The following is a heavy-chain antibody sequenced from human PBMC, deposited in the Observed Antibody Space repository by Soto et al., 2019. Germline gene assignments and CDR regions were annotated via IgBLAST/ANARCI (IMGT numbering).Heavy chain of an antibody. J-gene: IGHJ4*02. CDR1: DGSVTGYC. D-gene: IGHD4-4*01. V-gene: IGHV4-59*02. CDR3: ARGPDHSKVGY. Sequence: QVQLQESGPGLVKPSETLPLTCSVSDGSVTGYCWSWIRQPPGKGLEWIGCIDYNGRAHYNPSLTSRGTLFLDTANNPFSLKLSSVTTTDTAVYYCARGPDHSKVGYWGQGTLVTVSS. CDR2: IDYNGRA.